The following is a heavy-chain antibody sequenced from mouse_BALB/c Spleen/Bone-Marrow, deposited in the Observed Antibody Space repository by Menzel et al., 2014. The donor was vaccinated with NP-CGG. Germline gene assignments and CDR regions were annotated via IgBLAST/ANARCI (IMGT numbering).Heavy chain of an antibody. CDR1: GFTFSSFG. J-gene: IGHJ2*01. Sequence: EVHLVESGGGLVQPGGSRKLSCAASGFTFSSFGMHWVRQAPEKGLEWVAYISSGSSTIFYADTVKGRLTVSRDNPKNTLFLQMTSLRSEDTAMYYCTRGGNWDDFDYWGQGTTLTVSS. CDR3: TRGGNWDDFDY. V-gene: IGHV5-17*02. CDR2: ISSGSSTI. D-gene: IGHD4-1*01.